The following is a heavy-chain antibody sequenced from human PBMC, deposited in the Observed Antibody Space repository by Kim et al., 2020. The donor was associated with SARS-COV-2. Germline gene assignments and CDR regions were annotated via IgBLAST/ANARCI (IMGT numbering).Heavy chain of an antibody. D-gene: IGHD3-10*01. CDR1: GYTFTSYG. J-gene: IGHJ6*02. CDR3: SGGAMVRGVMFLGMDV. V-gene: IGHV1-18*04. Sequence: ASVKVSCKASGYTFTSYGISWVRQAPGQGLEWMGWISAYNGNTNYAQKLQGRVTMTTDTSTSTAYMELRSLRSDDTAVYYCSGGAMVRGVMFLGMDVWGQGTTVTVSS. CDR2: ISAYNGNT.